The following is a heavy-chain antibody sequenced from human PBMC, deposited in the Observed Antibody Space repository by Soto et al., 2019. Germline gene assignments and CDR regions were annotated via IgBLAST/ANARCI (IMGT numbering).Heavy chain of an antibody. V-gene: IGHV4-31*03. CDR2: ISSKGIT. CDR3: ASLKDYYFHF. CDR1: GGSISSGGYY. Sequence: QVQLQESGPGLVKPSQTLSLTCTVSGGSISSGGYYWSWNRQHPEKGLEWIGYISSKGITYYNPSLESRFTISWDTSKSQFSLMLPSETAADTAVYYCASLKDYYFHFWGQGTLVTVSS. J-gene: IGHJ4*02.